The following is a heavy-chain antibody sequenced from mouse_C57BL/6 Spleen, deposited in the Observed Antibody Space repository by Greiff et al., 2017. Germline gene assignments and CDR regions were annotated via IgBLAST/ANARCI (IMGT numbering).Heavy chain of an antibody. Sequence: EVQLVESGGGLVKPGGSLKLSCAASGFTFSDYGMHWVRQAPEKGLEWVAYISSGSSTIYYADTVKGRFTISRDNAKNTLFLQMTSLRSEDTAMYYCARGDYYGSKAAWFAYWGQATLVTVSA. CDR2: ISSGSSTI. V-gene: IGHV5-17*01. CDR3: ARGDYYGSKAAWFAY. J-gene: IGHJ3*01. CDR1: GFTFSDYG. D-gene: IGHD1-1*01.